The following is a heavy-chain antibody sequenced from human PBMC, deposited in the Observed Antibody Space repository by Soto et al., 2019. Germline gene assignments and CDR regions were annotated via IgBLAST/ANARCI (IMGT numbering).Heavy chain of an antibody. CDR1: GITFSRYG. CDR3: ARGTERHELFSFAFDL. CDR2: IWYDGSNE. D-gene: IGHD3-16*01. V-gene: IGHV3-33*03. Sequence: QVQLVESGGGVVQPGRSLRLSCAASGITFSRYGMHWVRQAPGKGLEWVAVIWYDGSNEYYVDSVKGRFTISRDNSKDTLYLQMNSLRAEDTAVYYCARGTERHELFSFAFDLWGQGTMVTVSS. J-gene: IGHJ3*01.